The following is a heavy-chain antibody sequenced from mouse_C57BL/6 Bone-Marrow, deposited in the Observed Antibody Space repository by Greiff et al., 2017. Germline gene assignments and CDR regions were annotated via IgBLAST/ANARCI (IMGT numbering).Heavy chain of an antibody. D-gene: IGHD1-1*01. CDR2: INPSSGYT. Sequence: VQLQQSGAELARPGASVKMSCKASGYTFTSYTMHWVKQRPGQGLEWIGYINPSSGYTKYNQKFKDKATLTADKSSSTAYMQLSRLTSEDSAVYYCSRGLRNFDYWGEGTTLTVSS. J-gene: IGHJ2*01. CDR3: SRGLRNFDY. CDR1: GYTFTSYT. V-gene: IGHV1-4*01.